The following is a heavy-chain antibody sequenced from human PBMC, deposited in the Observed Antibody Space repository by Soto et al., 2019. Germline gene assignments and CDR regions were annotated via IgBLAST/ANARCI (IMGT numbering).Heavy chain of an antibody. V-gene: IGHV3-74*01. CDR1: GFTFSSYW. CDR3: AIAGNPHYYYYYGMDV. CDR2: INSDGSST. D-gene: IGHD4-4*01. J-gene: IGHJ6*02. Sequence: GGSLRLSCAASGFTFSSYWMHWVRQAPGKGLVWVSRINSDGSSTSYADSVKGRFTISRDNAKNTLYLQMNSLRAEDTAVYYCAIAGNPHYYYYYGMDVWGQGTTVTVSS.